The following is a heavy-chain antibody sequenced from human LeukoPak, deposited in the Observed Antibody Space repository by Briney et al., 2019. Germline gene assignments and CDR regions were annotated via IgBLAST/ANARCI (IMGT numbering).Heavy chain of an antibody. J-gene: IGHJ6*03. V-gene: IGHV4-34*01. CDR1: GASFNTYY. CDR3: ARGAADRNTYYYYIDV. CDR2: INHTGTT. D-gene: IGHD2-15*01. Sequence: SETLSLTCAVYGASFNTYYWNWIRQSPGKGLEWIGEINHTGTTNYNPSLKSRVTISVDTSKNQFSLKLSSVTAADTAIYYCARGAADRNTYYYYIDVWGKGTTVTVSS.